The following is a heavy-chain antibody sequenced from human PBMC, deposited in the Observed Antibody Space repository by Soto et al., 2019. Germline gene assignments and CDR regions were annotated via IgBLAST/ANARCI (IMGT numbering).Heavy chain of an antibody. V-gene: IGHV1-18*01. J-gene: IGHJ4*02. CDR3: ARGGGYCSGGNCYSLDY. CDR1: GYTFRSKG. D-gene: IGHD2-15*01. CDR2: ISANNGNT. Sequence: QAQLVQSGAEVKKPGASGKVSCKASGYTFRSKGITWVRQAPGQGLEWMGWISANNGNTNYARKLQGRVTMTTEISTSTAYMELRSLKSDDTAVYYCARGGGYCSGGNCYSLDYWGQGTLVSVSS.